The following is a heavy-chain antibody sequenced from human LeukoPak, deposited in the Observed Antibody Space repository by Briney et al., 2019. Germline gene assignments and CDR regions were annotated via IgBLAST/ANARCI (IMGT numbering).Heavy chain of an antibody. CDR1: GYTFTSYY. J-gene: IGHJ4*02. Sequence: ASVKVSCKASGYTFTSYYMHWVRQAPGQGLEWMGIINPSGGSTSYAQKFQGRVTMTRDMSTSTVYMELSSLISEDTAVYYCASSYCTNGVCYRAFDYWGQGTLVTVSS. CDR2: INPSGGST. CDR3: ASSYCTNGVCYRAFDY. D-gene: IGHD2-8*01. V-gene: IGHV1-46*01.